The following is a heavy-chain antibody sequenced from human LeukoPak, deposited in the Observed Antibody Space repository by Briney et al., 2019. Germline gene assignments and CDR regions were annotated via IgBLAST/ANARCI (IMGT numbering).Heavy chain of an antibody. CDR2: INHSGST. V-gene: IGHV4-34*01. J-gene: IGHJ6*02. CDR3: ARLGYYYYYGMDV. Sequence: SEALSLTCAVYGGSFSGYYWSWIRQPPGKGLEWIGEINHSGSTNYNPSLKSRVTISVDTSKNQFSLKLSSVTAADTAVYYCARLGYYYYYGMDVWGQGTTVTVSS. CDR1: GGSFSGYY.